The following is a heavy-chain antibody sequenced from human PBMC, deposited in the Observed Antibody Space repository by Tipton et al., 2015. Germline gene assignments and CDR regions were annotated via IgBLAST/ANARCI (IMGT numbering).Heavy chain of an antibody. Sequence: LRLSCSVSSDSISKYYWSWIRQPPGKGLEWLGFFYHSGSTSYNPSLTSRVTISVDTSKNQLSLQLRSVTPADTAVYYCARAQTNFYDSSGFDWKFDLWGRVTLVTVSS. J-gene: IGHJ2*01. CDR1: SDSISKYY. V-gene: IGHV4-59*01. D-gene: IGHD3-22*01. CDR3: ARAQTNFYDSSGFDWKFDL. CDR2: FYHSGST.